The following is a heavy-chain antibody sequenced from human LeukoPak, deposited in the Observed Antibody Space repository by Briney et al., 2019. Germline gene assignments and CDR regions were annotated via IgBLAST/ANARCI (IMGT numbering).Heavy chain of an antibody. D-gene: IGHD5-18*01. J-gene: IGHJ6*03. CDR3: ARGDVDTAMVFVSYYYYYYMDV. CDR2: IYYSGTT. V-gene: IGHV4-59*12. CDR1: GGSISSYY. Sequence: SETLSLTCTVSGGSISSYYWSWIRQPPGKGLEWIGYIYYSGTTNYNPSLKSRVTMSVDTSRNQFSLKLSSVTAEDTAVYYCARGDVDTAMVFVSYYYYYYMDVWGKGTTVTVSS.